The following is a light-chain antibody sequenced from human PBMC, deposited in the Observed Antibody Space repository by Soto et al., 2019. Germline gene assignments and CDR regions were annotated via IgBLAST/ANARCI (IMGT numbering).Light chain of an antibody. V-gene: IGLV2-11*01. Sequence: QSALTQPRSVSGSPGQSVTISCTGTSSDVGGYNYVSWYQQHPGKAPKLMIDDVSNRPSGVPDRFSGSKSGNTDSLTISGLQAEDEADYYCCSYAGSYTFVFGTGTKVTVL. CDR3: CSYAGSYTFV. CDR1: SSDVGGYNY. CDR2: DVS. J-gene: IGLJ1*01.